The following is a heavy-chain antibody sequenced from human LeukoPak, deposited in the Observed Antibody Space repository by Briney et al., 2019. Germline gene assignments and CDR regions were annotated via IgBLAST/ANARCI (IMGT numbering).Heavy chain of an antibody. V-gene: IGHV5-51*01. J-gene: IGHJ5*02. D-gene: IGHD1-1*01. Sequence: GKSLKISCKGSGYNFTNYWIAWGRQMPGKGLEWMGIIYPGDSDPRYSPSFQGQVTISVDKSISTAYLQWSSLRASDTAMYYCARREQLVFHWFDPWGQGTLVTVSS. CDR3: ARREQLVFHWFDP. CDR2: IYPGDSDP. CDR1: GYNFTNYW.